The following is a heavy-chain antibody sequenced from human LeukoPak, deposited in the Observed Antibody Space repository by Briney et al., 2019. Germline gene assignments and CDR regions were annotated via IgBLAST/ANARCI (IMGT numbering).Heavy chain of an antibody. J-gene: IGHJ4*02. CDR2: IKQYGSEK. CDR1: GFTFSSYW. V-gene: IGHV3-7*01. Sequence: GGSLRLSCAASGFTFSSYWMSWVLQAPGKGLEWVAHIKQYGSEKYYVDSVKGRFTISRDNAKNSLYLQMNSLRAEDTAVYYCAREPYDYVWGSSIDYWGQGTLVTVSS. D-gene: IGHD3-16*01. CDR3: AREPYDYVWGSSIDY.